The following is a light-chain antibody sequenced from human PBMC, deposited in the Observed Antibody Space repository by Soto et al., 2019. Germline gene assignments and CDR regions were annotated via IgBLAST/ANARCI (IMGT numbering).Light chain of an antibody. V-gene: IGKV3-15*01. CDR2: DAS. Sequence: EIVLTHSPATLSVSPGERATLSCRASQSVGSNLAWYQQRPGQPPRLLICDASTRATDIPARFSGGGSGTEFTLTISSLQYEDFAVYYCQQYNNWPYTFGQGTKLQIK. CDR3: QQYNNWPYT. J-gene: IGKJ2*01. CDR1: QSVGSN.